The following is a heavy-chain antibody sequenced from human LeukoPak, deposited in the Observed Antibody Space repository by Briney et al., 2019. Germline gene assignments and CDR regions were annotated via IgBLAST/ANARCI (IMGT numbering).Heavy chain of an antibody. V-gene: IGHV3-23*01. J-gene: IGHJ4*02. D-gene: IGHD3-10*01. CDR1: GFTFSSHA. CDR3: ARDYHGSGSLTTFDY. Sequence: PGGSLRLSCAASGFTFSSHAMSWVRQAPGKGLEWLSSITGSGGRTYYADSVKGRFTISRDNSKNTLYLQMNSLRTEDTAVYFCARDYHGSGSLTTFDYWGQGTLVTVSS. CDR2: ITGSGGRT.